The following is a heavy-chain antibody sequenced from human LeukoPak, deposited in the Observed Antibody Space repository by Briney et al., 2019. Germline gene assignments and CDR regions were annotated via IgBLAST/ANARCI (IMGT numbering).Heavy chain of an antibody. D-gene: IGHD2-15*01. CDR1: GFTFSSYE. V-gene: IGHV3-48*03. CDR3: ARDFGGYGMDV. J-gene: IGHJ6*02. Sequence: PGGSLRLSCAASGFTFSSYEMNWVRQAPGKGLEWVSYISSSGSTIYYADSVKGRFTISRDNAKNSLYPQMNSLRAEDTAVYYCARDFGGYGMDVWGQGTTVTVSS. CDR2: ISSSGSTI.